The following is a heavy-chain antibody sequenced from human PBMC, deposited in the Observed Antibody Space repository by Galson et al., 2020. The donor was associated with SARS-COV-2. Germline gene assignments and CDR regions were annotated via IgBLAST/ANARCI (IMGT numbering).Heavy chain of an antibody. CDR3: ARDGCIAAAGNVGVVWFDP. Sequence: SVKVSCKASGGTFSSYAISWVRQAPGQGLEWMGGIIPIFGTANYAQKFQGRVTITADKSTSTAYMELSSLRSEDTAVYYCARDGCIAAAGNVGVVWFDPWCQGTLVTVSS. D-gene: IGHD6-13*01. V-gene: IGHV1-69*06. CDR2: IIPIFGTA. J-gene: IGHJ5*02. CDR1: GGTFSSYA.